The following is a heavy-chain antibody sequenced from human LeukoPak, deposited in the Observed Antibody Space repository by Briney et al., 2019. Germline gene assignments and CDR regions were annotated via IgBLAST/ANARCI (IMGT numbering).Heavy chain of an antibody. CDR1: GGSISSFY. D-gene: IGHD1-1*01. J-gene: IGHJ3*02. CDR3: ATAGLENAFDI. Sequence: PSETLSLTCSVSGGSISSFYWSWLRQPPGKGLEWIGYVSYIGSTSYNPSLKSRVTISVDTSKNQFSLKLSSVTAADTAVYYCATAGLENAFDIWGQGTMVTVSS. CDR2: VSYIGST. V-gene: IGHV4-59*01.